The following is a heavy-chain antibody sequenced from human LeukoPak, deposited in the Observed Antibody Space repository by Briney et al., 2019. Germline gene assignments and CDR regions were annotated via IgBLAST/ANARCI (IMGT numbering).Heavy chain of an antibody. CDR3: ARRWSFDH. V-gene: IGHV3-30*04. D-gene: IGHD6-13*01. J-gene: IGHJ4*02. Sequence: GGSLRLSCAASGFTFRNYAMHWVRQAPGKGLEWVAVISYDGSNKYNADSVKGRFIISRDNSKNTLYLQMNSLRAEDTAVYYCARRWSFDHWGQGTLVTVSS. CDR1: GFTFRNYA. CDR2: ISYDGSNK.